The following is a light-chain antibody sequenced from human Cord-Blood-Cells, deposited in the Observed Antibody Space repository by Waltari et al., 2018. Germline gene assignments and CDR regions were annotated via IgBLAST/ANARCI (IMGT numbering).Light chain of an antibody. CDR2: DVS. J-gene: IGLJ1*01. CDR3: SSYTSSSTLYV. Sequence: QSALTQPASVSGSPGQSITISCTGTSSDVGGYNYVSWYQQHPGKAPKLMIYDVSNRPSGLSNRFSCSKSGNTASLTISGLQAEDEADYYCSSYTSSSTLYVFGTGTKVTVL. V-gene: IGLV2-14*01. CDR1: SSDVGGYNY.